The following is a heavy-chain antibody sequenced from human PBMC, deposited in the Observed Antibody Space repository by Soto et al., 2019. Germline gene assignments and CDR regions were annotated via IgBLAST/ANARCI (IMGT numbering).Heavy chain of an antibody. CDR2: ISGSGGST. Sequence: LRLSCAASGFTFSNYAMSWVRQAPGKGLEWVSAISGSGGSTYYADSVKGRFTISRDNSKNTLYLRMNSLRAEDTAVFYCAKDRAIRPGSDFDYWGQGTQVTVSS. CDR1: GFTFSNYA. J-gene: IGHJ4*02. V-gene: IGHV3-23*01. CDR3: AKDRAIRPGSDFDY. D-gene: IGHD3-9*01.